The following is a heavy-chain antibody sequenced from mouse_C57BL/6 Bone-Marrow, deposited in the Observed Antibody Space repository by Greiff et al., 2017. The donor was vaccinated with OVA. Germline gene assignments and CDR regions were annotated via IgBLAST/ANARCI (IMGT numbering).Heavy chain of an antibody. V-gene: IGHV14-3*01. CDR3: ARGYGSSYWYFDV. Sequence: VQLQQSVAELVRPGASVKLSCTASGFNIKNTYMHWVQQRPEQGLEWIGRIDPANGNNKYAPKFQGKATITADTSSNTAYLQRSSLTSEDTAIYYCARGYGSSYWYFDVWGTGTTVTVSS. CDR1: GFNIKNTY. D-gene: IGHD1-1*01. J-gene: IGHJ1*03. CDR2: IDPANGNN.